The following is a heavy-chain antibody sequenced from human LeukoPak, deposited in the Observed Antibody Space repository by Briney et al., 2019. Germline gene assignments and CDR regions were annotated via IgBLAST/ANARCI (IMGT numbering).Heavy chain of an antibody. CDR2: IYYSGST. D-gene: IGHD3-22*01. J-gene: IGHJ6*03. V-gene: IGHV4-39*07. Sequence: SETLSLTCTVSGGSISSSSYYWGWIRQPPGKGLEWIGSIYYSGSTYYNPSLKGRVTISVDTSKNQFSLKLSSVTAADTAVYYCARSSEGRYYYDSRGFSYYYYYMDVWGKGTTVTISS. CDR3: ARSSEGRYYYDSRGFSYYYYYMDV. CDR1: GGSISSSSYY.